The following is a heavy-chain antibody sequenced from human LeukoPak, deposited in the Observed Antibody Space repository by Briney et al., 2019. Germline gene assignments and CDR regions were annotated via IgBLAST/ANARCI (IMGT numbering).Heavy chain of an antibody. CDR1: GGTFSSYA. CDR3: ARSLWFQLNNWFDP. J-gene: IGHJ5*02. CDR2: INPILGIA. Sequence: SVKVSCKASGGTFSSYAISWVRQAPGQGLEWMGRINPILGIANYAQKFQGRVTITADKSTSTAYMELSSLRSEDTAVYYCARSLWFQLNNWFDPWGQGTLVTVSS. V-gene: IGHV1-69*04. D-gene: IGHD3-10*01.